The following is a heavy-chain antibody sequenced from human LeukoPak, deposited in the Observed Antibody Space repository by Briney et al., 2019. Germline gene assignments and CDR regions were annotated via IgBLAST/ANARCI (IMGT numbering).Heavy chain of an antibody. Sequence: GRSLRLSCAASDFTFDNYAMHWVRQAPGKGLEWVSLICGDGDSTYYADSVKGRFTISRDNSKTSLYLQMNSLTSEDTALYYCAKPKASGIYLRVIFSFHLWGQGTMVTVSS. J-gene: IGHJ3*01. D-gene: IGHD1-26*01. V-gene: IGHV3-43*02. CDR3: AKPKASGIYLRVIFSFHL. CDR2: ICGDGDST. CDR1: DFTFDNYA.